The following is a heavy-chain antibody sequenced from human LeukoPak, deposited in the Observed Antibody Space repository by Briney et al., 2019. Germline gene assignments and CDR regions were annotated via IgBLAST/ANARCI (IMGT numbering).Heavy chain of an antibody. D-gene: IGHD1-26*01. V-gene: IGHV3-7*01. CDR1: GCSFSSSW. CDR3: ASGSREY. CDR2: IKGDGSEK. Sequence: GGSLRLSCEGSGCSFSSSWMSWVRQAPGKGLEWVANIKGDGSEKYYVDSVKGRFTISRDNTKNSLYLQMNSLRVEDTAVYYCASGSREYWGQGTLVTVSS. J-gene: IGHJ4*02.